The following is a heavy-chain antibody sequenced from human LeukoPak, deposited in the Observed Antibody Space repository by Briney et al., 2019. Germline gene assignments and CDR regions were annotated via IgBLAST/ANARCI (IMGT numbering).Heavy chain of an antibody. CDR3: TRVGYIDEGIDY. V-gene: IGHV3-7*04. J-gene: IGHJ4*02. D-gene: IGHD5-24*01. CDR2: INQDGSKK. CDR1: GVTLSTYA. Sequence: GRSLRLSCAASGVTLSTYAMSWARQAPGKGLEWVANINQDGSKKSYVDSVKGRFTISRDNAKNSLYLQINSLRAEDTAIYYCTRVGYIDEGIDYWGQGTLVTVSS.